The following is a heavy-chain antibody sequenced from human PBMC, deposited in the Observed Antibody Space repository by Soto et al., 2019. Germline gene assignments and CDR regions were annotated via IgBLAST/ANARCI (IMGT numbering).Heavy chain of an antibody. CDR1: GGSISSSDW. V-gene: IGHV4-4*02. Sequence: SETLSLTCAVSGGSISSSDWWSWVRQPPGKGLEWIGEIYHSGSTNYNPSLKSRVTISVDKSKNQFSLKLSSVTAADTAVYYCARSGVLRFGKNNWFDPWGQEPLVTVSS. CDR3: ARSGVLRFGKNNWFDP. CDR2: IYHSGST. J-gene: IGHJ5*02. D-gene: IGHD3-10*01.